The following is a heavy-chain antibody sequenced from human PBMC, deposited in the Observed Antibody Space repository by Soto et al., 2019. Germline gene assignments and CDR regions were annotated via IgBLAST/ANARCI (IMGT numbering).Heavy chain of an antibody. Sequence: PSETLSLTCTVSGGSVNSGSYYWSWIRQPPGKGLEWIAYIYYSGSTNYNPSRKSRVTISIDTSKNQFSLKVSSVTAADAAVYYGARTGPYSIGVVDWWGRGTVGT. V-gene: IGHV4-61*01. CDR3: ARTGPYSIGVVDW. D-gene: IGHD4-4*01. J-gene: IGHJ4*02. CDR2: IYYSGST. CDR1: GGSVNSGSYY.